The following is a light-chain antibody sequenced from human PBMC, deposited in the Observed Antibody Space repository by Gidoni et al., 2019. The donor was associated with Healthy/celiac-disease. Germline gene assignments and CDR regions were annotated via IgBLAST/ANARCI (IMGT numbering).Light chain of an antibody. V-gene: IGKV4-1*01. Sequence: LGERATINCKSSQSVLYSSNNKNYLAWYQQKPGQPPKLLIYWASTRESGVPDRFSGSGSGTDFTLTISSLQAEDVAVYYCQQYYRTPRTFGQGTKVEIK. CDR2: WAS. CDR1: QSVLYSSNNKNY. J-gene: IGKJ1*01. CDR3: QQYYRTPRT.